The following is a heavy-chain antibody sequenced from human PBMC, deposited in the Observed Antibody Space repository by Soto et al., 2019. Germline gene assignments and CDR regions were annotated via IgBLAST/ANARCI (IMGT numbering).Heavy chain of an antibody. CDR2: IYYSGST. J-gene: IGHJ4*02. CDR1: GGSISSSSYY. V-gene: IGHV4-39*01. CDR3: ATTVAVPYYFDY. D-gene: IGHD6-19*01. Sequence: SETLSLTCTVSGGSISSSSYYWGWIRQPPGKGLEWIGSIYYSGSTYYNPSLKSRVTISVDTSKNQFSLKLSSVTAADTAVYYCATTVAVPYYFDYWGQGTLVT.